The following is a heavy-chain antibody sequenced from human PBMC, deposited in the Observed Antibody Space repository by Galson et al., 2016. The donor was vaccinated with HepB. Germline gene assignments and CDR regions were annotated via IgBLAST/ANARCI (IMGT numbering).Heavy chain of an antibody. Sequence: SLRLSCAASGFTFSSYGMNWVRQAPGKGLEWVAVISYDGSKKYYADSAKGRFTISRDNSKNTLYLQMNSLKAEDTAVYYCAKNDILTGYSAFDYWGQGILVTVSS. CDR2: ISYDGSKK. D-gene: IGHD3-9*01. CDR3: AKNDILTGYSAFDY. V-gene: IGHV3-30*18. J-gene: IGHJ4*02. CDR1: GFTFSSYG.